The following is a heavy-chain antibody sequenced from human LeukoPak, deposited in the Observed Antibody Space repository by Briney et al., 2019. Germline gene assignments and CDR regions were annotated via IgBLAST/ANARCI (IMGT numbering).Heavy chain of an antibody. J-gene: IGHJ6*02. D-gene: IGHD2-15*01. CDR3: ARHVHCSGGTCYHYGMED. CDR2: IYYSGST. CDR1: GASISSDY. V-gene: IGHV4-59*08. Sequence: SETLSLTCTVSGASISSDYWNWIRQPPGKGLEWIGYIYYSGSTNYNPSLKSRVTISVDTSKNQFSLKLSSVTAADTAVYYCARHVHCSGGTCYHYGMEDWGQGTTVTVSS.